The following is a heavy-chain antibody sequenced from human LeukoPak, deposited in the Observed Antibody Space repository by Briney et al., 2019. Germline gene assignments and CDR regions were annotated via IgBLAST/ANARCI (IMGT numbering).Heavy chain of an antibody. J-gene: IGHJ4*02. Sequence: ASVKVSCKASGYTFTGYYMHWVRQAPGQGLEWMGWINPNSGGTNYAQKFQGRVTMTRDTSISTAYLQWSSLKASDTAMYYCARLRPRYCSGGSCYLDYWGQGTLVTVSS. CDR3: ARLRPRYCSGGSCYLDY. CDR2: INPNSGGT. CDR1: GYTFTGYY. D-gene: IGHD2-15*01. V-gene: IGHV1-2*02.